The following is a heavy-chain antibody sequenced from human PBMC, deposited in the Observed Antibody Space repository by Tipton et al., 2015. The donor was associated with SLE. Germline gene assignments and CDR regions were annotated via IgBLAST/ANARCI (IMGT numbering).Heavy chain of an antibody. CDR1: GGSISTNNY. V-gene: IGHV4-59*08. CDR2: VYYIGNT. Sequence: TLSLTCTVSGGSISTNNYWSWIRQPPGKGLEWIGYVYYIGNTNSNPSLNSRVTISVDTSKNQFSLKLSSVTAADTAMYYCARHFHDGTHSVYFDYWGQGTLVTVSS. J-gene: IGHJ4*02. CDR3: ARHFHDGTHSVYFDY. D-gene: IGHD1-26*01.